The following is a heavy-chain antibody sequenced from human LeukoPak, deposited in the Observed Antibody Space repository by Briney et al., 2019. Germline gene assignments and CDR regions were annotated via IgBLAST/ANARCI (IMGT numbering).Heavy chain of an antibody. V-gene: IGHV3-43*02. J-gene: IGHJ4*02. CDR2: ISGDGGTT. CDR3: AKVYVGSWYAYDH. Sequence: GGSLRLPCTASGFTFDDYAMHWVRQAPAKGLEWVSLISGDGGTTDYADSVKGRFTISRDNRRNSLYLHMNSLRTEDTALYFCAKVYVGSWYAYDHWGQGTLVTVSS. CDR1: GFTFDDYA. D-gene: IGHD6-13*01.